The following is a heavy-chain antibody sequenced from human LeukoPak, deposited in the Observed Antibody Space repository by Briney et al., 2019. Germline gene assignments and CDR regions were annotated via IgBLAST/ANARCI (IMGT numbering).Heavy chain of an antibody. CDR2: ISSSSSYI. CDR3: ARAGDWDYYYMDV. J-gene: IGHJ6*03. D-gene: IGHD7-27*01. V-gene: IGHV3-21*01. Sequence: GGSLRLSCAASGFTFSSYSMNWVRQAPGKGLEWVSSISSSSSYIYYADSVKGRFTISRDNARNSLYLQMNSLRAEDTAVYYCARAGDWDYYYMDVWGKGTTVTVSS. CDR1: GFTFSSYS.